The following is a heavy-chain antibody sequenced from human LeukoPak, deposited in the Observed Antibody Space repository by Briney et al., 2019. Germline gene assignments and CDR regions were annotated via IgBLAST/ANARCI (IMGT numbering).Heavy chain of an antibody. CDR2: IYTSGST. J-gene: IGHJ3*02. CDR1: GGSISSYY. V-gene: IGHV4-4*07. D-gene: IGHD4-23*01. CDR3: ARARLYGGRAAAAFDI. Sequence: PSETLSLTCTVSGGSISSYYWSWIRQPAGKGLEWIGRIYTSGSTNYNPSLKSRVTMSVDTSKNQFSLKLSSVTAADTAVYYCARARLYGGRAAAAFDIWGQGTMVTVSS.